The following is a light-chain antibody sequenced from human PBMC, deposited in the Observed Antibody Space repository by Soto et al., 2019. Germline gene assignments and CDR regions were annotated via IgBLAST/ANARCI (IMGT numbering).Light chain of an antibody. CDR2: DAS. V-gene: IGKV1-33*01. J-gene: IGKJ3*01. Sequence: DIQTTQSPSSLSASVGDRVTITCQASQDISNYLNWYQQKPGKAPKLLIYDASNLETGVPSRFSGSGSGTDFTFTISSLQPEDIATYYCQQYDNLLGTFGPGTKVDIK. CDR1: QDISNY. CDR3: QQYDNLLGT.